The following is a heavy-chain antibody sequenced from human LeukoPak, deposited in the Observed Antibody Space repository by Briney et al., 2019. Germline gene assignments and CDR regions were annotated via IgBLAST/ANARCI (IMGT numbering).Heavy chain of an antibody. J-gene: IGHJ5*02. D-gene: IGHD6-19*01. CDR2: ISAYNGDT. Sequence: ASVKVSCKASGYIFTNYGFNWVRQAPGQGLEWMGWISAYNGDTNYAQRLQGRVTMTTDTSTTTAYMELRSLRSDDTAVYYCARAVGGGGWYLDPWGQGTPVTVSS. CDR1: GYIFTNYG. V-gene: IGHV1-18*01. CDR3: ARAVGGGGWYLDP.